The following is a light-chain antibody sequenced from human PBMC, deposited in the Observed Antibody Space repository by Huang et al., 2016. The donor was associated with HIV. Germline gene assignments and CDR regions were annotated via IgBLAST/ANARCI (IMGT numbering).Light chain of an antibody. Sequence: AIELTQSPSSLSASVGDRVIITCRTSQDIGQSLSWYQQKPGKAPKVLIYGTSILQSGVPSRFGGDASGTFFTLAISGLQPEDFAIYYCQQLHSYPITFGQGTRLDI. CDR3: QQLHSYPIT. V-gene: IGKV1-13*02. CDR2: GTS. J-gene: IGKJ5*01. CDR1: QDIGQS.